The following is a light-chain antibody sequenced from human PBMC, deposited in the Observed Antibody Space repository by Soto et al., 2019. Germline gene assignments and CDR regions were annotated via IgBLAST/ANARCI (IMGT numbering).Light chain of an antibody. V-gene: IGKV1-5*01. J-gene: IGKJ2*01. CDR2: DGS. Sequence: DRVTITCRASQSISSWLAWYQQKPGKAPNLLIYDGSSLQSGVPSRFSGSGSGTEFTLTISSLQPDDFATYYCQQYNSFFYTFGQGTKVDIK. CDR3: QQYNSFFYT. CDR1: QSISSW.